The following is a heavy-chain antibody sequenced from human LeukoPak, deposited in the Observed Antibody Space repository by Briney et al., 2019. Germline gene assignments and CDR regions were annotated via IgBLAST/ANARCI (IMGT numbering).Heavy chain of an antibody. D-gene: IGHD4-17*01. CDR1: GFTFSSYS. J-gene: IGHJ4*02. V-gene: IGHV3-21*01. CDR2: ISSSSSYI. Sequence: GGSLRLSCAASGFTFSSYSMNWVRQAPGKGLEWVSSISSSSSYIYYADSVKGRFTISRDSAKNSLYLQMNSLRAGDTAVYYCARVGHGGDYLAIDYWGQGTLVTVSS. CDR3: ARVGHGGDYLAIDY.